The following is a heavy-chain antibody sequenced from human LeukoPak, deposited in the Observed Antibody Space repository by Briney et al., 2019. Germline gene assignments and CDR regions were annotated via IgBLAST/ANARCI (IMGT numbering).Heavy chain of an antibody. Sequence: GGSLRLSCAASGFTFSSYSMNWVRQAPGKGLEWVSSISSSSSYIYYADSEKGRFTITRDNAKNSLYLQMNSLRAEDTAVYYCARAGGRAVAGTYYYYYMDVWGKGTTVTVSS. V-gene: IGHV3-21*01. CDR2: ISSSSSYI. CDR3: ARAGGRAVAGTYYYYYMDV. J-gene: IGHJ6*03. D-gene: IGHD6-19*01. CDR1: GFTFSSYS.